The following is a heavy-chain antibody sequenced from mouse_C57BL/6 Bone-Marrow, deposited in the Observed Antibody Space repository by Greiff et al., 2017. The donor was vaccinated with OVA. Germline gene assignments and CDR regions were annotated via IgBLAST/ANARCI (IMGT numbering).Heavy chain of an antibody. Sequence: EVQLVESGPGLVKPSQSLSLTCSVTGYSITSGYYWNWIRQFPGNKLEWMGYISYDGSNHYNPSLKNRISITRDTSKNQFFLKLNSVTTEDTATYYCAREGTDAMDDWGQGTSVTVSS. CDR1: GYSITSGYY. V-gene: IGHV3-6*01. J-gene: IGHJ4*01. D-gene: IGHD2-14*01. CDR3: AREGTDAMDD. CDR2: ISYDGSN.